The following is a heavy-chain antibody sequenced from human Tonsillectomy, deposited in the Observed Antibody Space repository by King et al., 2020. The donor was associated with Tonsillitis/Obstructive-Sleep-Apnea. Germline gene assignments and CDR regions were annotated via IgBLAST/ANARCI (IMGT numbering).Heavy chain of an antibody. V-gene: IGHV1-69*12. CDR3: ARGHTDCSSTSCYSAFDI. Sequence: QLVQSGAEVKKPGSSVKVSCKASGGTFSSYAISWVRQAPGQGLEWMGGIIPIFGKANYAQKFQGRVTITADASTSTAYMELSSLRSEDTAVYYCARGHTDCSSTSCYSAFDIWGQGTIVTVAS. CDR1: GGTFSSYA. CDR2: IIPIFGKA. J-gene: IGHJ3*02. D-gene: IGHD2-2*01.